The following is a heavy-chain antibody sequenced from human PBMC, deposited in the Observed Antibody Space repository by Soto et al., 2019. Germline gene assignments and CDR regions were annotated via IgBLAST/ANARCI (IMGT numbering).Heavy chain of an antibody. CDR1: GLKFGDHW. CDR2: IKADGSES. CDR3: ARDIGWYHLDY. V-gene: IGHV3-7*03. D-gene: IGHD1-20*01. J-gene: IGHJ4*02. Sequence: GGSLRLSCAGSGLKFGDHWMTWVRQAPGRGLEWVGNIKADGSESYYMDPVKGRFSISRDNAKSSLYLQMHSLRAEDTAVYYCARDIGWYHLDYWGRGTLVTVSS.